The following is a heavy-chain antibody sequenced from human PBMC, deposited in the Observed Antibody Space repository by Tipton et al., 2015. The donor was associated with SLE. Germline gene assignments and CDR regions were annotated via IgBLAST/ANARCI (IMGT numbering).Heavy chain of an antibody. D-gene: IGHD3-9*01. J-gene: IGHJ4*02. CDR1: GFTFSSYW. CDR2: IKQDGSEK. Sequence: SLRLSCAASGFTFSSYWMSWVRQAPGKGLEWVANIKQDGSEKYYVDSVKGRFTISRDNAKNSLYLQMNSLRAEDTAVYYCARDIYDILTGPLDYWGQGTLVTVSS. V-gene: IGHV3-7*01. CDR3: ARDIYDILTGPLDY.